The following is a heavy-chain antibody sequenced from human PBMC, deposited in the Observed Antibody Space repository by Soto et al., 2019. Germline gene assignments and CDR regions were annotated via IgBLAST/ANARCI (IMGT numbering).Heavy chain of an antibody. D-gene: IGHD6-13*01. Sequence: QVQLVQSGAEVKKPGASMKVSCKASGFTFTSYGISWVRQAPGQGLEWMGWVSAYNGNTHYAQKLQGRVTMTTDITTTTAYMELRSLRSDDTAVYYCSRGGSSWHPHEDYWGQGTLVTVSS. V-gene: IGHV1-18*01. CDR3: SRGGSSWHPHEDY. CDR2: VSAYNGNT. J-gene: IGHJ4*02. CDR1: GFTFTSYG.